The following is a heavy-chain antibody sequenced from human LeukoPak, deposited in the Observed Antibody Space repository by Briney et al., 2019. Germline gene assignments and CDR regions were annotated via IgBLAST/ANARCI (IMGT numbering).Heavy chain of an antibody. CDR2: MNPNSGNT. V-gene: IGHV1-8*01. J-gene: IGHJ4*02. D-gene: IGHD6-13*01. CDR3: ARAPPPGTEVDY. CDR1: GYTFTSYD. Sequence: ASVKVSCKASGYTFTSYDINWVRQATGQGLEWMGWMNPNSGNTGYAQKFQGRATMTRNTSISTAYMELSSLRSEDTAVYYCARAPPPGTEVDYWGQGTLVTVSS.